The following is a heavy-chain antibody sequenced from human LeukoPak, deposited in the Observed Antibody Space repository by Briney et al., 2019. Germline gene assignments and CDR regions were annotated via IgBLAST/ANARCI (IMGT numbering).Heavy chain of an antibody. V-gene: IGHV1-46*01. CDR3: ARDNTAYDAFDI. J-gene: IGHJ3*02. D-gene: IGHD2-21*02. Sequence: ASVKVSCNASGYTFTSYYMHWVRQAPGQGLEWMGIINPSGGSTSYAQKFQGRVTMTRDMSTSTVYMELSSLRSEDTAVYYCARDNTAYDAFDIWGQGTMVTVSS. CDR2: INPSGGST. CDR1: GYTFTSYY.